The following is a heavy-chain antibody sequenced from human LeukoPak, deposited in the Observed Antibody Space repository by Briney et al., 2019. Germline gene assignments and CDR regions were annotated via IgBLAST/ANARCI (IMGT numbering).Heavy chain of an antibody. D-gene: IGHD6-13*01. CDR3: AREFPESSSWFQSSYYYYMDV. Sequence: GGSLRLSCAACGFTYSNAWKIWVRQAPGKGLEWVSDIYSGGSTCYADSVKGRFTISRDNSKSTLYLQMNSLRAEDTAVYYCAREFPESSSWFQSSYYYYMDVWGKGTTVIISS. V-gene: IGHV3-53*01. CDR1: GFTYSNAW. J-gene: IGHJ6*03. CDR2: IYSGGST.